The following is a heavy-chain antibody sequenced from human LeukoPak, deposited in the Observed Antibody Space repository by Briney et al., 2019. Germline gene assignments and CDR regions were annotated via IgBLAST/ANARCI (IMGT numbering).Heavy chain of an antibody. CDR2: IRSDGINK. CDR1: GFTFSNYG. J-gene: IGHJ6*03. Sequence: GGSLRLSCAASGFTFSNYGMHWVRQAPGKGLEWVAFIRSDGINKYHADSVKGRFTISRDNSKSTLYLQMNSLRAEDTAVYYCAKLGKTENHYGSGRFSYYYYMDVWGKGTTVTISS. V-gene: IGHV3-30*02. D-gene: IGHD3-10*01. CDR3: AKLGKTENHYGSGRFSYYYYMDV.